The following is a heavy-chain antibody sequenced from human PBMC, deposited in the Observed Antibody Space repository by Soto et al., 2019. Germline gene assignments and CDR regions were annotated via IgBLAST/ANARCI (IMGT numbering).Heavy chain of an antibody. CDR3: ARAYGGYADY. CDR2: IYHSGST. V-gene: IGHV4-4*02. Sequence: SETLSLTCAVSGGSISSTNWCSWIRQPPGKGLEWIGYIYHSGSTNYNPSLKSRVTISVDTSKNQFSLKLSSVTAADKAVYYCARAYGGYADYWGQGALVTSPQ. CDR1: GGSISSTNW. D-gene: IGHD5-12*01. J-gene: IGHJ4*02.